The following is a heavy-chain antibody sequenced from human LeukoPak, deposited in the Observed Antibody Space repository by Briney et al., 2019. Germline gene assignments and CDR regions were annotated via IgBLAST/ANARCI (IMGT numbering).Heavy chain of an antibody. V-gene: IGHV4-59*11. CDR2: IYYSGST. D-gene: IGHD5-24*01. CDR1: GGSISSHY. Sequence: PSETLSLTCTVSGGSISSHYWSWIRQPPGKGLEWIGYIYYSGSTNYNPSLTSRVTISVDTSKNQFSLKLSSVTAADTAVYYCARGSDGYNPLDYWGQGTLVTVSS. CDR3: ARGSDGYNPLDY. J-gene: IGHJ4*02.